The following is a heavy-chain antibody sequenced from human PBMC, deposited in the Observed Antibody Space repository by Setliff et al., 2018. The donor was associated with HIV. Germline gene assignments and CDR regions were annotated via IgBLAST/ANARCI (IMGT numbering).Heavy chain of an antibody. CDR2: IYSTGST. CDR1: GPSINIHY. V-gene: IGHV4-59*11. D-gene: IGHD4-17*01. J-gene: IGHJ4*02. CDR3: AKGAGFYGDYTFDH. Sequence: LSLICTVSGPSINIHYWSWIRQSPGKAFEWIGYIYSTGSTNYNPSLQSRVTISMVASRNQFSLKVTSVTAADTAVYYCAKGAGFYGDYTFDHWGQGRQVTVSS.